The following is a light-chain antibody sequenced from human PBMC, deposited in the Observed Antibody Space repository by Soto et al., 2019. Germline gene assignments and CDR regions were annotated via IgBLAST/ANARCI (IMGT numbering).Light chain of an antibody. Sequence: EIVMTQSPATLSVSPGERATLSCRASQSVSSDLAWYQQNPGQAPRLLIYDASNRATGIPARFSGSGSGTDFTLTISSLEPEDSAVYYCQQRSNWPSLTFGGGTKVDI. CDR2: DAS. CDR3: QQRSNWPSLT. CDR1: QSVSSD. J-gene: IGKJ4*01. V-gene: IGKV3-11*01.